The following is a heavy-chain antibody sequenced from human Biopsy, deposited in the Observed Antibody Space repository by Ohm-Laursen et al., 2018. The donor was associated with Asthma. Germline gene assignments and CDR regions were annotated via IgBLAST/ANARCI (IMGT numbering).Heavy chain of an antibody. V-gene: IGHV1-69*01. D-gene: IGHD6-19*01. J-gene: IGHJ6*02. CDR3: ARCQVGYSSGWSLLLKKTYYSGMDV. CDR1: GGTFSNFA. CDR2: IMTVFGTT. Sequence: GSSVKVSCKAPGGTFSNFAISWVRQAPGQGLEWLGGIMTVFGTTNYAQKFQGRVTITADESTSTAYMEVTSLRSEDTAIYYCARCQVGYSSGWSLLLKKTYYSGMDVWGQGTAVTVSS.